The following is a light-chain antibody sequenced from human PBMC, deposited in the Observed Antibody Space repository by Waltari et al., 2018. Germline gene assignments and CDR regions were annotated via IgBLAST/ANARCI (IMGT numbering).Light chain of an antibody. CDR1: NSDAAIYPY. J-gene: IGLJ3*02. Sequence: QSALTQPASVSGSPGQSITISCTGTNSDAAIYPYVSWYQQHPGKAPQLTIYDGSKWPSGVSNRFSGSKSGNTASLTISGLQPDDEADYYCISYSDTNTWVFGGGTKVTVL. CDR2: DGS. CDR3: ISYSDTNTWV. V-gene: IGLV2-14*03.